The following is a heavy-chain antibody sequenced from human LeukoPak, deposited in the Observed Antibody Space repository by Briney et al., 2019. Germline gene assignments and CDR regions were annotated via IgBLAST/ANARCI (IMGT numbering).Heavy chain of an antibody. Sequence: GGSLRLSCAASGFTFSSYEMNWVRQAPGKGLEWVSSISSSSSYIYYADSVKGRFTISRDNAKNSLYLQMNSLRAEDTAVYYCARVYVFIGELDAFDIWGQGTMVTVSS. D-gene: IGHD1-26*01. J-gene: IGHJ3*02. CDR1: GFTFSSYE. V-gene: IGHV3-21*01. CDR2: ISSSSSYI. CDR3: ARVYVFIGELDAFDI.